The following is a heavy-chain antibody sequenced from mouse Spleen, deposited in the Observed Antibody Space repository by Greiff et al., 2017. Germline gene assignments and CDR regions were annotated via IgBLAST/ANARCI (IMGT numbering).Heavy chain of an antibody. CDR2: LYPGSGST. V-gene: IGHV1-55*01. Sequence: QVQLQQPGAELVKPGASVKMSCKASGYTFTSYWITWVKQRPGQGLGWIGDLYPGSGSTNHNEKFKGEATLTVDKSSSPAYMALSRLTSEDSAVYFCARLVARAMDYWGQGTSVTVSS. J-gene: IGHJ4*01. CDR3: ARLVARAMDY. D-gene: IGHD3-3*01. CDR1: GYTFTSYW.